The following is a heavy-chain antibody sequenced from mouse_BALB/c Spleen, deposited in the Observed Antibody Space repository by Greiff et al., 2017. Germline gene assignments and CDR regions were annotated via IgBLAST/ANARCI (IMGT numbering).Heavy chain of an antibody. CDR2: IYPSDSYT. V-gene: IGHV1-69*02. J-gene: IGHJ1*01. CDR1: GYTFTSYW. CDR3: TRYYDYDWYFDV. Sequence: QVQLQQPGAELVRPGASVKLSCKASGYTFTSYWINWVKQRPGQGLEWIGNIYPSDSYTNYNQKFKDKATVTVDKSSSTAYMQLSSPTSEDSAVYYCTRYYDYDWYFDVWGAGTTVTVSS. D-gene: IGHD2-4*01.